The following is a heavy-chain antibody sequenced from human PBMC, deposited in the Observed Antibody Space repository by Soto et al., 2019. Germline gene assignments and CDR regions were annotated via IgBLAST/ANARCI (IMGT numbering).Heavy chain of an antibody. CDR2: ISSSSSTI. J-gene: IGHJ5*02. Sequence: GGSLRLSCAASGFTFSSYSMNWVRQAPGKGLEWVSYISSSSSTIYYADSVKGRFTISRDNAKNSLYLQMNSLRAEDTAVYYCERMQGYGDSNWFDPWGQGTLVTVSS. D-gene: IGHD4-17*01. CDR1: GFTFSSYS. CDR3: ERMQGYGDSNWFDP. V-gene: IGHV3-48*01.